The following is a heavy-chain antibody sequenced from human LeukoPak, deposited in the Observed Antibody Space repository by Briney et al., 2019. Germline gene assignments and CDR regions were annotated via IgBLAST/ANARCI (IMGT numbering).Heavy chain of an antibody. Sequence: SETLSLTCTVSGGSISSYYWSWIRQPAGKGLEWIGRIYTSGSTNYNPSLKSRVTMSVDTSKNQFSLKLSSVTAADTAVYYCARGWRYSSSWYGGFWFDPWGQGTLVTVSS. D-gene: IGHD6-13*01. CDR1: GGSISSYY. CDR2: IYTSGST. V-gene: IGHV4-4*07. CDR3: ARGWRYSSSWYGGFWFDP. J-gene: IGHJ5*02.